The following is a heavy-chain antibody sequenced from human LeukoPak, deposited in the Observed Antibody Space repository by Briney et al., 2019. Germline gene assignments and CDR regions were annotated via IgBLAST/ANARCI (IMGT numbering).Heavy chain of an antibody. D-gene: IGHD1-1*01. J-gene: IGHJ4*02. CDR2: TYYRSKWYN. Sequence: SQTLSLTCAISGDSVSGNSATWNWLRQSPSRGLEWLGRTYYRSKWYNDYALSVKSRISINSDTSKNQFSLQLNSVTPEDTAVYYCASGSLEFDNWGQGTLVTVSS. CDR3: ASGSLEFDN. CDR1: GDSVSGNSAT. V-gene: IGHV6-1*01.